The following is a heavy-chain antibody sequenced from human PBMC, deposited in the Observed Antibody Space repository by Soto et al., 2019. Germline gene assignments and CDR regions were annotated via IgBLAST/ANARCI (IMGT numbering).Heavy chain of an antibody. Sequence: PGGSLRLSSAASGFTFSDYGIHWVRQAPGKGLEWVAVISYDGSNKYYADSVKGRFTISRDNSKNTLYLQMNSLRAEDTAVYYCAKDSTHFNFHPLHIWGRGTLVTVSS. CDR1: GFTFSDYG. CDR2: ISYDGSNK. V-gene: IGHV3-30*18. CDR3: AKDSTHFNFHPLHI. J-gene: IGHJ4*02. D-gene: IGHD2-2*01.